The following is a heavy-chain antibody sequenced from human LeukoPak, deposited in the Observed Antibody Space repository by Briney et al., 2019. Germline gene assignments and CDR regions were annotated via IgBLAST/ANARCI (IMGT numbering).Heavy chain of an antibody. Sequence: GGSLRLSCAASGFTFSSNYMSWVRQAPGKGLEWVSTISGNGGSTYYADSVKGRFTISRDNSKNTLYLQMSSLRAEDTAVYYCAKPYIAARPYYFDYWGQGTLVTVSS. D-gene: IGHD6-6*01. CDR2: ISGNGGST. J-gene: IGHJ4*02. CDR3: AKPYIAARPYYFDY. CDR1: GFTFSSNY. V-gene: IGHV3-23*01.